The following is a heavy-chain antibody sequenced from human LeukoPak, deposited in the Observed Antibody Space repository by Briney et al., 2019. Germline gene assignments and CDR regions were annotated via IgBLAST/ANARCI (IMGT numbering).Heavy chain of an antibody. CDR1: GYPISSGRYY. D-gene: IGHD1-1*01. Sequence: PSETLSLTCAVSGYPISSGRYYWSWIRQPAGKGLEWIGRIYASGSTNFNPSLKSRVTISVDTSRNQLSLRLASVTAADTAVYYCARGRRTGTAFLDYWGQGTLVTVSS. CDR3: ARGRRTGTAFLDY. V-gene: IGHV4-61*02. CDR2: IYASGST. J-gene: IGHJ4*02.